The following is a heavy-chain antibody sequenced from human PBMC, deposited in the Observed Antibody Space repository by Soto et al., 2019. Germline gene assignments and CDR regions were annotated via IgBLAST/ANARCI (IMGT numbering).Heavy chain of an antibody. D-gene: IGHD6-19*01. Sequence: SSVKGSCKAAGGTFSSYAISWVRQAPGQGLEWMGGIIPMFGTANYAHKFPARVTITADESTSTAYTEPSSPRSEDTAVYYCARGSSGWYWNYWGQGTLVTVSS. CDR1: GGTFSSYA. V-gene: IGHV1-69*01. CDR3: ARGSSGWYWNY. J-gene: IGHJ4*02. CDR2: IIPMFGTA.